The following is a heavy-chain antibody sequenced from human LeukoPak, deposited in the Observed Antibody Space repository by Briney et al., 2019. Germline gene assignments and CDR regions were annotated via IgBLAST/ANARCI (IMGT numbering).Heavy chain of an antibody. CDR2: INAGNGNT. Sequence: ASVKVSCKASGYTFTSYAMHWVRQAPGQRLEWMGWINAGNGNTKYSQKSQGRVTITRDTSASTAYMELSSLRSEDTAVYYCARHTYYDFWSGYSASASYGMDVWGQGTTVTVSS. CDR3: ARHTYYDFWSGYSASASYGMDV. V-gene: IGHV1-3*01. J-gene: IGHJ6*02. CDR1: GYTFTSYA. D-gene: IGHD3-3*01.